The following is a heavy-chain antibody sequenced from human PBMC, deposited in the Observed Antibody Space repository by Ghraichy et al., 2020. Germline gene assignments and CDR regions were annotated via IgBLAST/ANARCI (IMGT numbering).Heavy chain of an antibody. D-gene: IGHD5-18*01. V-gene: IGHV4-34*01. Sequence: SETLSLTCAVYGGSFSGYYWSWIRQPPGKGLEWIGEINHSGSTNYNPSLKSRVTISVDTSKNQFSLKLSSVTAADTAVYYCARGGYSYGFLVWGQGTTVTVSS. CDR1: GGSFSGYY. J-gene: IGHJ6*02. CDR2: INHSGST. CDR3: ARGGYSYGFLV.